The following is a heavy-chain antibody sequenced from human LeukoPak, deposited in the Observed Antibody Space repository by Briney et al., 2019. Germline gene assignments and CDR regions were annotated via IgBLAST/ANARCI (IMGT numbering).Heavy chain of an antibody. Sequence: SETLSLTCTVSGGSISSNYWSWLRQPPGKGLEWIGYMSYSGNTNFHPSLKRRVTISVDTSKHQLSLKLSSVTAADTAVYYCARVRKTQIYNYGSLDYYYYMDVWGKGTTVTVSS. CDR2: MSYSGNT. CDR3: ARVRKTQIYNYGSLDYYYYMDV. CDR1: GGSISSNY. J-gene: IGHJ6*03. V-gene: IGHV4-59*01. D-gene: IGHD5-18*01.